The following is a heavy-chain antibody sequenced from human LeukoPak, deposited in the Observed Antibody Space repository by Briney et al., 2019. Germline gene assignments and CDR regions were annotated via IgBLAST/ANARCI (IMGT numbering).Heavy chain of an antibody. D-gene: IGHD3-22*01. CDR3: ARGLRCYYDSSVKFDY. J-gene: IGHJ4*02. V-gene: IGHV4-34*01. CDR1: GGSFSGYY. CDR2: INHSGST. Sequence: SETLSLTCAVYGGSFSGYYWSWIRQPPGKGLEWIGEINHSGSTNYNPSLKSRVTISVDTSKNQFSLKLSSVTAADTAVYYCARGLRCYYDSSVKFDYWGQGTLVTVSS.